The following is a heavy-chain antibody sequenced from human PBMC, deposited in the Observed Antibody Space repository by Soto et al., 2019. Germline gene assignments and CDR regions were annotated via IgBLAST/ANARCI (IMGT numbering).Heavy chain of an antibody. D-gene: IGHD2-2*01. Sequence: QVPLVQSGAEVKKPGSSVKVSCKASGGTFSSYTISWVRQAPGQGLEWMGRIIPILGIANYAQKFQGRVTITADKSTSTAYMELSSLRSEDTAVYYCARDKKGCSSTSCYEGDYWGQGTLVTVSS. V-gene: IGHV1-69*08. J-gene: IGHJ4*02. CDR3: ARDKKGCSSTSCYEGDY. CDR2: IIPILGIA. CDR1: GGTFSSYT.